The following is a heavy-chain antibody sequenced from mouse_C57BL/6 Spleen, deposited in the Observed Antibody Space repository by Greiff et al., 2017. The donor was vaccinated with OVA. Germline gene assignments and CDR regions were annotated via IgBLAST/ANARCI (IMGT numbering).Heavy chain of an antibody. CDR2: IYPGDGDT. D-gene: IGHD2-5*01. V-gene: IGHV1-82*01. Sequence: QVQLQQSGPELVKPGASVKISCKASGYAFSSSWMNWVKQRPGKGLEWIGRIYPGDGDTNYNGKFKGKATLTADKSSSTAYMQLSSLTSEDSAVYFCARERFGYSKEGAMDYWGQGTSVTVSS. J-gene: IGHJ4*01. CDR3: ARERFGYSKEGAMDY. CDR1: GYAFSSSW.